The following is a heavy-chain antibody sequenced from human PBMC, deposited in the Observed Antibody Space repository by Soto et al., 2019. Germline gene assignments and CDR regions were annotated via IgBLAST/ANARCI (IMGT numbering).Heavy chain of an antibody. CDR3: ARGNHRWLQLWYFDL. CDR2: IIPIFGTV. D-gene: IGHD5-12*01. V-gene: IGHV1-69*12. J-gene: IGHJ2*01. Sequence: QVQLVQSGAEVKKPGSSVKVSCKASGGTFSSYAISWVRQAPGQGLEWMGGIIPIFGTVNYAQQFQGRVTITADESTSTAYMELSSLRSADTAVYYCARGNHRWLQLWYFDLWGRGTLVTVSP. CDR1: GGTFSSYA.